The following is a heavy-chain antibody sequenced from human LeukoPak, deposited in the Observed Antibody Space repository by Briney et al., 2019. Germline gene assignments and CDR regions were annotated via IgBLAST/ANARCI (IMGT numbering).Heavy chain of an antibody. Sequence: SETLSLTCAVSGGSISSGGYSWSWIRQPPGKGLEWIGYIYHSGSTYYNPSLKSRVTISVDTSKNQFSLKLSSVTAADTAVYYCARPRDGYKNWYFDLWGRGTLVTVSS. D-gene: IGHD5-24*01. V-gene: IGHV4-30-2*01. CDR1: GGSISSGGYS. J-gene: IGHJ2*01. CDR2: IYHSGST. CDR3: ARPRDGYKNWYFDL.